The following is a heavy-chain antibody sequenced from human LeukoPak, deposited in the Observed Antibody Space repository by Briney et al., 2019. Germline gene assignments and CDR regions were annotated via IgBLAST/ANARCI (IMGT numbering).Heavy chain of an antibody. CDR1: GFTFSSYA. J-gene: IGHJ5*02. D-gene: IGHD4-17*01. Sequence: GGSLRLSCAASGFTFSSYAMSWVRQAPGKGLEWVSAISGSGGSTYYADSVKGRFTISRDNSKNTLYLQMNSLRAEDTAVYYCAKDRHDYGDYYNWFDPWGQGTLVTVSS. CDR2: ISGSGGST. CDR3: AKDRHDYGDYYNWFDP. V-gene: IGHV3-23*01.